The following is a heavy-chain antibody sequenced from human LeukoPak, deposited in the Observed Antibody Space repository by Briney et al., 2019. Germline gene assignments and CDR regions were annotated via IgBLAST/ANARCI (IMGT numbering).Heavy chain of an antibody. Sequence: GASVKVSCKASGYTFTSYYMHWVRQAPGQGLEWMGIINPSGGGTSYAQKFQGRVTMTRDTSTSTVYMELSSLRSEDTAVYYCAGDEEGSSSTGAFDIWGQGTMVTVSS. V-gene: IGHV1-46*01. CDR2: INPSGGGT. J-gene: IGHJ3*02. CDR1: GYTFTSYY. CDR3: AGDEEGSSSTGAFDI. D-gene: IGHD6-13*01.